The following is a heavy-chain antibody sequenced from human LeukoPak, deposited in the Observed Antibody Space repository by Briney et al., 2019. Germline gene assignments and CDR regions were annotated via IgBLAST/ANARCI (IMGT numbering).Heavy chain of an antibody. Sequence: GGSLRLSCAASGFTFRSYWMTWVRQSPGKGLEWVANIKQDRSETYHVDSVKGRFTISRDNAKDSLYLEMNSVRAEDTAVYYCARGGQAGTGDYWGQATLVTVSS. V-gene: IGHV3-7*01. J-gene: IGHJ4*02. D-gene: IGHD3-10*01. CDR3: ARGGQAGTGDY. CDR2: IKQDRSET. CDR1: GFTFRSYW.